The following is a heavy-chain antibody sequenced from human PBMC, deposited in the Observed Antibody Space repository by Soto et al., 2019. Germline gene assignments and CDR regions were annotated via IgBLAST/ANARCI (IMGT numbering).Heavy chain of an antibody. D-gene: IGHD5-12*01. CDR2: INGGGSSA. CDR1: GFSFSIFW. J-gene: IGHJ4*02. Sequence: EVQLVESGGDLVQPGGSLTLSCAASGFSFSIFWMHWVRQAPGKGLVWVSSINGGGSSADYADSVKGRFTFSRDNAKNTLYLQMNSLRAEDTAVYYRTRGGGYSGYDPFDYWGQGTLVTVSS. V-gene: IGHV3-74*01. CDR3: TRGGGYSGYDPFDY.